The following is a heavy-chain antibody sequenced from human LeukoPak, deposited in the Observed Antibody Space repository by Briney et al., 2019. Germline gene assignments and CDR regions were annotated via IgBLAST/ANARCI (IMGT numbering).Heavy chain of an antibody. V-gene: IGHV1-2*02. J-gene: IGHJ4*02. D-gene: IGHD6-13*01. CDR1: GYTFTGYY. CDR2: INPNSGGT. Sequence: ASVKVSCKASGYTFTGYYMHWVRQAPGQGLEWMGWINPNSGGTNYAQKFQGRVTMTRDTSISTAYMELSRLRSDDTAVYYCARDIAAAGTGPDYWGQGTLVTASS. CDR3: ARDIAAAGTGPDY.